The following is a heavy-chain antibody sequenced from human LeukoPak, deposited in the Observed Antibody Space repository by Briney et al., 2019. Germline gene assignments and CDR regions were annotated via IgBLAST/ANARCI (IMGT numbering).Heavy chain of an antibody. CDR3: ARGPQLWSTFFDY. CDR2: IYHSGST. Sequence: SETLSLTCAVSGGSISSGGYSWSWLRQPPGKGLEWIVYIYHSGSTYYNPSLKSRVTISVDRSKNQFSLKLSSVTAADTAVYYCARGPQLWSTFFDYGGQGTLVTVSS. CDR1: GGSISSGGYS. D-gene: IGHD5-18*01. V-gene: IGHV4-30-2*01. J-gene: IGHJ4*02.